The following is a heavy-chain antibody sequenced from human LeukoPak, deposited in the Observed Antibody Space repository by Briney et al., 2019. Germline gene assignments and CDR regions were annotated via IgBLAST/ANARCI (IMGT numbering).Heavy chain of an antibody. CDR1: GYTFTSYG. D-gene: IGHD1-26*01. V-gene: IGHV1-18*01. CDR3: ARVSYRSGSCYFGGMDV. CDR2: ISAYNGNT. J-gene: IGHJ6*02. Sequence: ASVKVSCKASGYTFTSYGISWVRQAPGQGLEWMGWISAYNGNTNYAQKLQGRVTMTTDTSTSTAYMELRSLRSDDTAVYYCARVSYRSGSCYFGGMDVWGQGTTVTVSS.